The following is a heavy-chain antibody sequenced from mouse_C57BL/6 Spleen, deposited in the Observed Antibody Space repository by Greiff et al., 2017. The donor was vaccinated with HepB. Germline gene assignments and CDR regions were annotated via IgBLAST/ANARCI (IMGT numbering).Heavy chain of an antibody. Sequence: EVQLQQSGPVLVKPGASVKMSCKASGYTFTDYYMNWVKQSHGKSLEWIGVINPYNGGTSYNQKFKGKATLTVDKSSSTAYMELNSLTSEDSAVYYCARKAGTRGNCFDYWGQGTTLTVSS. J-gene: IGHJ2*01. CDR1: GYTFTDYY. D-gene: IGHD4-1*01. V-gene: IGHV1-19*01. CDR3: ARKAGTRGNCFDY. CDR2: INPYNGGT.